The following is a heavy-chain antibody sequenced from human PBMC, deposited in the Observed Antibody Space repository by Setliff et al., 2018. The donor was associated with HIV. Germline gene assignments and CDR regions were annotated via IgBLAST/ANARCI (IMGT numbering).Heavy chain of an antibody. J-gene: IGHJ4*02. Sequence: SETLSLTCAVYSGSFSGYYWSWIRQPPGKGLEWIGEINHSGSTNYNPSLKSRVTISIDTSKNQFSVKLNFVTAADTAVYYCAVRVYGPIEYWGQGNQVTVSS. CDR1: SGSFSGYY. CDR3: AVRVYGPIEY. D-gene: IGHD4-17*01. CDR2: INHSGST. V-gene: IGHV4-34*01.